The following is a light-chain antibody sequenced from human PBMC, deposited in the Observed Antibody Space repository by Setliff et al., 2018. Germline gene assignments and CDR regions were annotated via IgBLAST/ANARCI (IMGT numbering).Light chain of an antibody. CDR3: SSYTSSSTWV. J-gene: IGLJ1*01. CDR1: SSDVGGYNY. CDR2: DVS. V-gene: IGLV2-14*01. Sequence: QCALTQPASVSGSPGQSITISCTGTSSDVGGYNYVSWYQQHPGKAPKLMIYDVSKRPSGVSNRFSGSKSGNTASLTISGLQAEDEADYYCSSYTSSSTWVFGTGTKVTVL.